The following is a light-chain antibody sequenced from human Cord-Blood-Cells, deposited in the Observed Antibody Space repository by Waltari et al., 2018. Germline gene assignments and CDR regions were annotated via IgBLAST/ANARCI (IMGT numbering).Light chain of an antibody. CDR2: APS. CDR3: QQSYSTPTWT. Sequence: DIQMTQSPSPLSASVGARVTPTCRASQRISSYVNWYQQKPGKAPKLLIYAPSSLQSGVPSRFSGSGAGTDFTLTISSLQPEDFATYYCQQSYSTPTWTFGQGTKVEIK. J-gene: IGKJ1*01. CDR1: QRISSY. V-gene: IGKV1-39*01.